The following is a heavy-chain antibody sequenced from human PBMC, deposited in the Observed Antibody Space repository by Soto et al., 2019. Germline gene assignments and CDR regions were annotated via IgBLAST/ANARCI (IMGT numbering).Heavy chain of an antibody. D-gene: IGHD5-18*01. CDR2: IYFSGST. CDR3: ARELTGYRFGPGEVY. CDR1: GGSISSGDYY. V-gene: IGHV4-30-4*01. J-gene: IGHJ4*02. Sequence: KPSETLSLTCTVSGGSISSGDYYWNWIRQPPGKGLEWIGYIYFSGSTYYNPSLKSRVIISLDTSKNQFSLRLSSVTAADTAVYYCARELTGYRFGPGEVYWGQGTLVTVS.